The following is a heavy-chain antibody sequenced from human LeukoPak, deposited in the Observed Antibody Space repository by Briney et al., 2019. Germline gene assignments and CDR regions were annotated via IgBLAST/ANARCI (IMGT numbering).Heavy chain of an antibody. V-gene: IGHV3-73*01. J-gene: IGHJ4*02. CDR2: IRCKANSNAT. D-gene: IGHD4-23*01. CDR3: TRSLVDDYGGNSPYYFDS. Sequence: GESLRLSCAASGVIFSGSALQWVRQAPGKGLEWVGRIRCKANSNATAYAASVRGRFTISRDDSKNTVYLQLNSLKSEDTAVYYCTRSLVDDYGGNSPYYFDSWGQGTLVTVSS. CDR1: GVIFSGSA.